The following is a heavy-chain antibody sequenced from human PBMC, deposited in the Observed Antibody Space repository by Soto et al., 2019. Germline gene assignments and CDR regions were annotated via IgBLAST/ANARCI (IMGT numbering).Heavy chain of an antibody. J-gene: IGHJ4*02. D-gene: IGHD3-16*01. Sequence: QVQLQESGPELVKPSETLSLTCTVSGGSISSYYWSWIRQPPGKGLEWIGYIYYSGSTNYNPSLKSRVTISVDTSKNQFSLKLSSVTAADTAVYYCASRFGRNFDYWGQGTLVTVSS. CDR3: ASRFGRNFDY. CDR2: IYYSGST. V-gene: IGHV4-59*08. CDR1: GGSISSYY.